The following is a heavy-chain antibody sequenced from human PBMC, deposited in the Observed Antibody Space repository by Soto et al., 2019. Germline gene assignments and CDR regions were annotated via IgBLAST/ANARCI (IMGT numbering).Heavy chain of an antibody. Sequence: SETLSLTCTVSGGSISSSSYYWGWIRQPPGKGLEWIGSIYYSGSTYYNPSLKSRVTISVDTSKNQFSLKLSSVTAADTAVYYCARRMTTVTPGAFDYWGQGTLVTVSS. J-gene: IGHJ4*02. CDR1: GGSISSSSYY. D-gene: IGHD4-17*01. CDR2: IYYSGST. CDR3: ARRMTTVTPGAFDY. V-gene: IGHV4-39*01.